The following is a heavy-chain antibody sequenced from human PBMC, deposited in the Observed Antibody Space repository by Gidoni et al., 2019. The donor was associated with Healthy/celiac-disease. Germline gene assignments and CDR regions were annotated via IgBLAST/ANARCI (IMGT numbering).Heavy chain of an antibody. J-gene: IGHJ4*02. CDR1: GFTLSTYD. CDR3: ARGTYYYDSSGYYWYYFDY. D-gene: IGHD3-22*01. Sequence: EVQLVEYGGGLVQPGGSLRLSCAASGFTLSTYDMQWVRQATGKGLEWVSAIGTAGDTYYPGSVKGRFTISRENAKNSLYLQMNSLRAGDTAVYYCARGTYYYDSSGYYWYYFDYWGQGTLVTVSS. CDR2: IGTAGDT. V-gene: IGHV3-13*01.